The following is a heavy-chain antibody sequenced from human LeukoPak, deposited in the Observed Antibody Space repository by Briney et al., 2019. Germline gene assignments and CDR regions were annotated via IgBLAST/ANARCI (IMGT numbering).Heavy chain of an antibody. D-gene: IGHD3-22*01. CDR1: GGSINTYY. CDR3: ARLLSSGRSDY. CDR2: IYSDGST. Sequence: NPPETLSLTCTVSGGSINTYYWSWIRQPPGKGLEWLGYIYSDGSTNYNPSLKSRLTISVDTSKNQFSLKLSSVIAADTAVYYCARLLSSGRSDYWGQGTLVTVSS. J-gene: IGHJ4*02. V-gene: IGHV4-59*01.